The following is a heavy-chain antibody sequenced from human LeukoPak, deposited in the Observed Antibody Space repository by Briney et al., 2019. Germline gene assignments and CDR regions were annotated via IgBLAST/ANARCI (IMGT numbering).Heavy chain of an antibody. CDR3: ARVPMYYDFWSGYYPYYYYGMDV. D-gene: IGHD3-3*01. J-gene: IGHJ6*02. CDR1: GYTFTGYY. CDR2: INPNSGGT. Sequence: ASVKVSCKASGYTFTGYYMHWVRQAPGQGLEWMGWINPNSGGTNYAQKFQGWVTMTRNTSISTAYMELSSLRSEDTAVYYCARVPMYYDFWSGYYPYYYYGMDVWGQGTTVTVSS. V-gene: IGHV1-2*04.